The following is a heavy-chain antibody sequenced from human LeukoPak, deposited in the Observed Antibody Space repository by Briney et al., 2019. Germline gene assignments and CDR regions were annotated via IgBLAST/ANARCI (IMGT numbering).Heavy chain of an antibody. D-gene: IGHD3-10*01. Sequence: SVKVSCKASGGTFSSYAISWVRQAPGQGLEWMGGIIPIFGTANYAQKFQGRVTITADESTSTAYMELSSLRSEDTAVYYCARAPESGSYHAPFDYWGQGTLVTVSS. CDR1: GGTFSSYA. CDR3: ARAPESGSYHAPFDY. J-gene: IGHJ4*02. V-gene: IGHV1-69*13. CDR2: IIPIFGTA.